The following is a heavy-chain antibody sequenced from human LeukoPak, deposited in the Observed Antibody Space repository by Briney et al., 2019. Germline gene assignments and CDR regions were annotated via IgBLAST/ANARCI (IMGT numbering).Heavy chain of an antibody. Sequence: GGSLRLSCAASGFTFSSYAMSWVRQAPGKGLEWVSAISGGGGSTYYADSVKGRFTISRDNSKNTLYLQMNSLRAEDTAVYYCAKLSQAYYYYYYMDVWGKGTTVTVSS. CDR1: GFTFSSYA. J-gene: IGHJ6*03. CDR3: AKLSQAYYYYYYMDV. CDR2: ISGGGGST. V-gene: IGHV3-23*01.